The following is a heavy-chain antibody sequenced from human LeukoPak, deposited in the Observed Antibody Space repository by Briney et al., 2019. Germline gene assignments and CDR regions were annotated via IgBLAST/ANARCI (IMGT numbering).Heavy chain of an antibody. D-gene: IGHD4-23*01. CDR1: GFTLSSYE. J-gene: IGHJ5*02. Sequence: GGSLRFSCAACGFTLSSYEMNWVRQAPGKGLEWVSYISGSGSSIYYADSVKGRFTISRDNAKNSLYLQMNSLRAEERAVYYCARDYGGNSGPDGFDPWGQGTLVTVSS. CDR2: ISGSGSSI. CDR3: ARDYGGNSGPDGFDP. V-gene: IGHV3-48*03.